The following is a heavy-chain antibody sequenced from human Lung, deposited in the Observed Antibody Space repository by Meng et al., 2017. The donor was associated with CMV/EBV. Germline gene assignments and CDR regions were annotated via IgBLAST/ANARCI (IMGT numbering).Heavy chain of an antibody. CDR1: GDTFSSYA. CDR2: IIPIFGTA. J-gene: IGHJ4*02. D-gene: IGHD2-2*01. Sequence: SVKVSXKASGDTFSSYAISWVRQAPGQGLEWMGGIIPIFGTANYAQKFQGRVTITTDESTSTAYMELSSLRSEDTAVYYCARGKDIVVVPAAYTFDYWGQGTLVXVSS. CDR3: ARGKDIVVVPAAYTFDY. V-gene: IGHV1-69*05.